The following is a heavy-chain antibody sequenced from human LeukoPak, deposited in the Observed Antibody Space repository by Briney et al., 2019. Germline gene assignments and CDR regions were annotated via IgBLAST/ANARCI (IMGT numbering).Heavy chain of an antibody. Sequence: PSETLSLTCAVYGGSFSGYYWSWIRQPPGKGLEWIGEINHSGSTNYNPPLKSRVTISVDTSKNQFSLKLSSVTAADTAVYYCARDYYMDVWGKGTTVTVSS. J-gene: IGHJ6*03. CDR1: GGSFSGYY. CDR2: INHSGST. V-gene: IGHV4-34*01. CDR3: ARDYYMDV.